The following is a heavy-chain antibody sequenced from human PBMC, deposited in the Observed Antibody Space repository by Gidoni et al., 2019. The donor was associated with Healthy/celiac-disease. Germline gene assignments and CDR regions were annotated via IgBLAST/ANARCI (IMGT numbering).Heavy chain of an antibody. CDR1: GFSLSTSGVG. J-gene: IGHJ5*02. CDR3: AHRQKQGLVYNWFDP. D-gene: IGHD6-19*01. Sequence: QITLKESGPTLVKPTQTLTLTCTFSGFSLSTSGVGVGWSRQPPGKALEWLALIYWNDDKRYSPSLKSRLTITKDTSKNQVVLTMTNMDPVDTATYYCAHRQKQGLVYNWFDPWGQGTLVTVSS. V-gene: IGHV2-5*01. CDR2: IYWNDDK.